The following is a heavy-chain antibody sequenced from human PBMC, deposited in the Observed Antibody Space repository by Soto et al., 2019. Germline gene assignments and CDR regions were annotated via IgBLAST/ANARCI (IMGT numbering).Heavy chain of an antibody. D-gene: IGHD3-10*01. CDR3: ASPGSGRDYYYYGMDV. J-gene: IGHJ6*02. Sequence: PSETLSLTCTVSGGSISSSSYYWGWIRQPPGKGLEWIGSIYYSGSTYYNPSLKSRVTISVDTSKNQFSLKLSSVTAADTAVYYCASPGSGRDYYYYGMDVWGQGTTVTVSS. CDR1: GGSISSSSYY. V-gene: IGHV4-39*01. CDR2: IYYSGST.